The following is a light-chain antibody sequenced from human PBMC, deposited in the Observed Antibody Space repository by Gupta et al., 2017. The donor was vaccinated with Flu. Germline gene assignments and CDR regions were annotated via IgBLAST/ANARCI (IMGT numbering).Light chain of an antibody. V-gene: IGLV1-44*01. CDR2: SSN. Sequence: QSVLTQPPSTSGTPGQTVTISCSGSSSNIGSKTVDWYQLHPGTAPKLLIYSSNRRPSGVPDRFSGSKSGTSASLAISGLQSEDEADYYCAAWDDSLNGPVFGGGTKLTVL. CDR3: AAWDDSLNGPV. J-gene: IGLJ3*02. CDR1: SSNIGSKT.